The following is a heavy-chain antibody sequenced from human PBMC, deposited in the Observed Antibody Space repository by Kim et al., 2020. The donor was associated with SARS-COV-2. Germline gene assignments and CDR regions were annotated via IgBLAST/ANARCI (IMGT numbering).Heavy chain of an antibody. CDR1: GDSVSSNSAA. D-gene: IGHD6-19*01. CDR2: TYYRSKWYN. Sequence: SQTLSLTCAISGDSVSSNSAAWNWIRQSPSRGLEWLGRTYYRSKWYNDYAVSVKSRITINPDTSKNQLSLQLNSVTPEDTAVYYCARDQRIAVAGYNWFDPWGQGTLVTVSS. V-gene: IGHV6-1*01. J-gene: IGHJ5*02. CDR3: ARDQRIAVAGYNWFDP.